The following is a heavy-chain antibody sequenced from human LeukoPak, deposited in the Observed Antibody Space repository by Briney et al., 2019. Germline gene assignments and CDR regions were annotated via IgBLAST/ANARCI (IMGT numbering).Heavy chain of an antibody. CDR2: IKSKTDGGTV. CDR3: TTDPGDYEIY. V-gene: IGHV3-15*01. J-gene: IGHJ4*02. Sequence: PGGSLRLSCAASGLTFRNAWMSWVRQAPGKGPEWVGRIKSKTDGGTVDYAPPVKGRFTISRDDSRNTLSLEMNFLKTEDTAVYYCTTDPGDYEIYWSQGTLVTVSS. CDR1: GLTFRNAW. D-gene: IGHD4-17*01.